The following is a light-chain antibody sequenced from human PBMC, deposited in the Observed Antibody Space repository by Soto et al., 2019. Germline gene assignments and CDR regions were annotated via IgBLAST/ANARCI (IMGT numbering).Light chain of an antibody. J-gene: IGKJ3*01. CDR2: GAS. V-gene: IGKV3-20*01. Sequence: DIVLTQSPDTLSLSPGESATLSCRASQTVTSDHLAWYQQRLGQPPRLLIYGASGRASDIPDRFRGSGSGTDFTLTISRLEPEDFAVYYCQQYGSSFVTFGPGTTVDVK. CDR3: QQYGSSFVT. CDR1: QTVTSDH.